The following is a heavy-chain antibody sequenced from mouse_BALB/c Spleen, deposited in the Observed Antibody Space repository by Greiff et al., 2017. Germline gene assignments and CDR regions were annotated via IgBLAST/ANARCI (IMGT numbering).Heavy chain of an antibody. Sequence: VQLKESGPELVKPGASVKISCKASGYSFTDYIMLWVKQSHGKSLEWIGNINPYYGSTSYNLKFKGKATLTVDKSSSTAYMQLNSLTSEDSAVYYCATYYRYDFDYWGQGTTLTVSS. CDR3: ATYYRYDFDY. V-gene: IGHV1-39*01. D-gene: IGHD2-14*01. CDR2: INPYYGST. CDR1: GYSFTDYI. J-gene: IGHJ2*01.